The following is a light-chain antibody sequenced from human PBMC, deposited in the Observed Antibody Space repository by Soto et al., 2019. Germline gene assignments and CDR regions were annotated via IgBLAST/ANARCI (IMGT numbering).Light chain of an antibody. J-gene: IGKJ4*01. CDR1: QSVSSN. CDR3: QSGRLT. Sequence: EIVMTQSPATLSVSPGERATLSCRASQSVSSNLAWYQQKPGQAPRLLIYGASPRATGIPARFSGSGSGTEFTLTISSLQSEDFAVYYCQSGRLTFGGGTKVEIK. CDR2: GAS. V-gene: IGKV3-15*01.